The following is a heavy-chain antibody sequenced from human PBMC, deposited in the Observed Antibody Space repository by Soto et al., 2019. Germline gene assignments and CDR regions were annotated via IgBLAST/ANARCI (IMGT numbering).Heavy chain of an antibody. V-gene: IGHV1-2*04. CDR2: INPNSGGT. Sequence: GASVKVSCKASGDTFTGYYMHWVRQAPGQGLEWMGWINPNSGGTNYAQKFQGWVTMTRDTSISTAYMELSRLRSDDTAVYYCARDNCISTSCQGYYYYGMDVWGQGTTVTVSS. CDR3: ARDNCISTSCQGYYYYGMDV. J-gene: IGHJ6*02. CDR1: GDTFTGYY. D-gene: IGHD2-2*01.